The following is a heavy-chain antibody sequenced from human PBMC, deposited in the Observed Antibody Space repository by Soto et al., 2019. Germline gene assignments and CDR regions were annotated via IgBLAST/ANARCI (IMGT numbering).Heavy chain of an antibody. V-gene: IGHV3-74*01. J-gene: IGHJ4*02. CDR1: GFTLSDYW. CDR2: ISADGNST. Sequence: EVQLVESGGGVVQPGGSLRLSCAASGFTLSDYWMHWVRQVPGKGLVWVSRISADGNSTNYLDSVKGRFTISRDNAKKAVYLQMNSLRAEDTGLYFCARSGYSYGNGFEYWGQGTLVAVSS. CDR3: ARSGYSYGNGFEY. D-gene: IGHD5-18*01.